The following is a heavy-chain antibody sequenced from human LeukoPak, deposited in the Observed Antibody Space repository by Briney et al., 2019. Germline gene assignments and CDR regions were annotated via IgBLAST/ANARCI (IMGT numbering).Heavy chain of an antibody. J-gene: IGHJ3*02. CDR1: GYTFNDYY. CDR3: AREATDIVVVVAATGFDAFDI. D-gene: IGHD2-15*01. V-gene: IGHV1-69-2*01. CDR2: VDPEDGET. Sequence: GATVKISCKASGYTFNDYYMHWVQQAPGKGLEWMGRVDPEDGETIYAEKFQGRVTITADTSTDTAYMELSSLRSEDTAVYYCAREATDIVVVVAATGFDAFDIWGQGTMVTVSS.